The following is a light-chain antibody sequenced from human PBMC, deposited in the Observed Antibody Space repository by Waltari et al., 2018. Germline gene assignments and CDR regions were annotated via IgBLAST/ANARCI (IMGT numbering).Light chain of an antibody. CDR2: DAS. V-gene: IGKV1-5*01. CDR3: QQYNSYSPT. J-gene: IGKJ2*01. Sequence: DIQMTQSPFTLSASVGDRVTITCRASQSITSWLAWYQQKPGKAPNLLIYDASSLESGFPSRFSGSGSGTEFTLTISSLQPDDFATYYCQQYNSYSPTFGQGTKLAMK. CDR1: QSITSW.